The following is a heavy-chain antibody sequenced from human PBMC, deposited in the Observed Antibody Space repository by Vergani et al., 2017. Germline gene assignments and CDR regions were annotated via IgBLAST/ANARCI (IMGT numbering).Heavy chain of an antibody. D-gene: IGHD1-14*01. CDR1: GGTFSSYA. J-gene: IGHJ3*02. Sequence: QVQLVQSGAEVKKPGSSVKVSCKASGGTFSSYAISWVRQAPGQGLEWMGGIIPNSGGTNYAQKFQGRVTMTRDTSISTAYMELSRLRSDDTAVYYCASSNWNHVRPIYAFDIWGQGTMVTVSS. CDR3: ASSNWNHVRPIYAFDI. CDR2: IIPNSGGT. V-gene: IGHV1-2*02.